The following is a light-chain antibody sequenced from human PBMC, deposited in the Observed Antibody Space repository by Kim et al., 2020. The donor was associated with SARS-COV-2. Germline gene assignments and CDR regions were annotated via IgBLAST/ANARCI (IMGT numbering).Light chain of an antibody. V-gene: IGLV3-19*01. CDR3: NSRDSSGNHLV. J-gene: IGLJ2*01. CDR2: GEN. Sequence: SSELTQDPAVSVALGQIVRITCQGDSLRSYYASWYQQKPGQAPVFVIYGENNRPSWIPDRFSGSSSGNTASLTITGAQAEDEGDYYCNSRDSSGNHLVFGGGTKVTVL. CDR1: SLRSYY.